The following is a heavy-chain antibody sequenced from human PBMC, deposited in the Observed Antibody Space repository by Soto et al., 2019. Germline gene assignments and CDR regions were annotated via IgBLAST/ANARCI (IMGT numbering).Heavy chain of an antibody. Sequence: ASVKVSCKASGYTFTGYYMHWVRQAPGQGLEWMGWINPNSGGTNYAQKFQGWVTMTRDTSISTAYMELSRLRSDDTAVYYCARDTGQQPRYYFDYWGQGTLVTVSS. CDR3: ARDTGQQPRYYFDY. V-gene: IGHV1-2*04. CDR1: GYTFTGYY. J-gene: IGHJ4*02. D-gene: IGHD6-13*01. CDR2: INPNSGGT.